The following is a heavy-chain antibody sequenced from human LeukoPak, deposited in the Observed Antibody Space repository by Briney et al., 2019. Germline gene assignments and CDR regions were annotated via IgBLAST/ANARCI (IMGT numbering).Heavy chain of an antibody. Sequence: PSETLSLTCTVSGGSISSDDYYWSWLRQPPGKGLEWIGYIYYSGSTYYNPSLKSRVTISVDTSKNQFSLKLSSVTAADTAVYYCAREQEGVTRDDAFDIWGQGTMVTVSS. V-gene: IGHV4-30-4*01. D-gene: IGHD4-17*01. J-gene: IGHJ3*02. CDR1: GGSISSDDYY. CDR3: AREQEGVTRDDAFDI. CDR2: IYYSGST.